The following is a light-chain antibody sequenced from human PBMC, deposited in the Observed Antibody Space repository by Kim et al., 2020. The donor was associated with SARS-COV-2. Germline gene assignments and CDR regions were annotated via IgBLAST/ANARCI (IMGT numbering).Light chain of an antibody. CDR2: SAS. CDR1: QRVSSSY. J-gene: IGKJ2*01. Sequence: LPRGEMSPPSCTAGQRVSSSYLALYQQQPGQPPRPLYYSASRRAPGIPCRFSGSGSGTAFTLTISRREPEDVAVYYCQQDGSSPYTLGQGTKLEF. V-gene: IGKV3-20*01. CDR3: QQDGSSPYT.